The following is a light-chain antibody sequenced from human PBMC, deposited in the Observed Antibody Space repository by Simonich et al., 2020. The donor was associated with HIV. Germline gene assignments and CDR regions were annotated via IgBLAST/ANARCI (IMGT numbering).Light chain of an antibody. J-gene: IGKJ1*01. CDR1: QNILYNSNNKNY. CDR3: QQYYSTPPT. CDR2: WTS. V-gene: IGKV4-1*01. Sequence: DIVMTQSPDSLAVSLGERATINCKSSQNILYNSNNKNYLAWYQQKPGQPPKLLIYWTSTRESGVPDRFRASGSGTDFTLTISSLQAEDVAVYYCQQYYSTPPTFGQGTKVEIK.